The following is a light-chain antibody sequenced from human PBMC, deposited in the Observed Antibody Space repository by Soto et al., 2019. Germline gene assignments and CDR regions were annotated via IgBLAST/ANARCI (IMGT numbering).Light chain of an antibody. Sequence: DIRMTQSPSSLSAFVGDTVTISCRATDSIDRYLNWYQQKPGQAPRVLITAASTLQSGVPSRFSGSGSGTDFTLTINNLQPEDFATYYCQRTYNAPFTFGPGTKVAIK. CDR3: QRTYNAPFT. CDR2: AAS. CDR1: DSIDRY. V-gene: IGKV1-39*01. J-gene: IGKJ3*01.